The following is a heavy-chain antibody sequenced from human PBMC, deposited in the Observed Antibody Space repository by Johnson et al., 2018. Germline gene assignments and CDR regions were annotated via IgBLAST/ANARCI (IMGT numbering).Heavy chain of an antibody. CDR1: GFTFSRYW. CDR3: ARERGGSVGYGGACDI. CDR2: MSSDGRTI. J-gene: IGHJ3*02. Sequence: VQLQESGGGLVKPGGSLRLSCAASGFTFSRYWMHWVRQAPGKGLVWVSRMSSDGRTIHYADSVKGRLTISRDNAKNTLYRQMNSLRADDTAGYYCARERGGSVGYGGACDIWGQGTMVTVSS. V-gene: IGHV3-74*01. D-gene: IGHD5-18*01.